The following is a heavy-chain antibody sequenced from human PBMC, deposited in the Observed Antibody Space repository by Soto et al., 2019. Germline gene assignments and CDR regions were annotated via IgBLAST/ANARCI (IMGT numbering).Heavy chain of an antibody. J-gene: IGHJ3*02. CDR1: GFNFSTYS. V-gene: IGHV3-21*01. Sequence: GGSLRLSCAASGFNFSTYSMNWVSQAPGKGPEWVSAISSRSTYIYYADSVKGRFTISRDNAKTSLYLQMNSLRAEDTAVYYCASDSTGRHHAFDIWGQGTMVTVSS. CDR2: ISSRSTYI. CDR3: ASDSTGRHHAFDI.